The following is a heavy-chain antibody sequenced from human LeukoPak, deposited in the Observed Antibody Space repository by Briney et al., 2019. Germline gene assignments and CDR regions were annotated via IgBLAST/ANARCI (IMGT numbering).Heavy chain of an antibody. CDR1: GGSISGYF. Sequence: SETLSLTCSVSGGSISGYFWSWIRQPPGRTLEWIGYMHSNGDTNSNPSLKSRVTISVDRSKNQFSLKLSSVTAADTAVYYCAREASGGSLDYWGQGTLVTVSS. J-gene: IGHJ4*02. V-gene: IGHV4-59*12. CDR2: MHSNGDT. CDR3: AREASGGSLDY. D-gene: IGHD2-15*01.